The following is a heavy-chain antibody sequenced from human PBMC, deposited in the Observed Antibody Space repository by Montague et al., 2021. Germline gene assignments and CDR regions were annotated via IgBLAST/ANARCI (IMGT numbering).Heavy chain of an antibody. J-gene: IGHJ4*02. CDR2: VNPDGSQV. D-gene: IGHD4/OR15-4a*01. Sequence: SRRLSSAASGLLFSHSWMAWVRLPPGKGLEWVAGVNPDGSQVGYVESVKGRFTISKDNAKNSLFLQMNSLRGDDTALYYCARNPAYGALDYWGQGTRVTVSS. CDR1: GLLFSHSW. CDR3: ARNPAYGALDY. V-gene: IGHV3-7*03.